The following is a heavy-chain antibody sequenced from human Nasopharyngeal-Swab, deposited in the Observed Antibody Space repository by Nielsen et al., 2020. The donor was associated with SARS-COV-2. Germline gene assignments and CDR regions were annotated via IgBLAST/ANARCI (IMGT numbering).Heavy chain of an antibody. J-gene: IGHJ3*02. CDR3: ARHTTDQVDAFEI. CDR2: IHKSGST. Sequence: SETLSLTCTVSGASISSTTYYWGWVRQPPGKGLEWLGSIHKSGSTYYNPSLRSRVTIFVDTSNNHFSLEMRSVSAADTAVYCCARHTTDQVDAFEIWGQGTLVTVSS. D-gene: IGHD1-14*01. CDR1: GASISSTTYY. V-gene: IGHV4-39*01.